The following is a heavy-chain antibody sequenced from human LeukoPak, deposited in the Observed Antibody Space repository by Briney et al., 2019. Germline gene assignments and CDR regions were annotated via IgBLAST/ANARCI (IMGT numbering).Heavy chain of an antibody. J-gene: IGHJ3*02. Sequence: SETLSLTCTVSGGSISSYYWSWIRQPPGKGLEWIGYIYYSGSTNYNPSLKSRVTISVDTSKNQFSLKLNSVTAADTAVYYCARRYSSSWYQAFDIWGQGTMVTVSS. CDR3: ARRYSSSWYQAFDI. V-gene: IGHV4-59*08. CDR2: IYYSGST. D-gene: IGHD6-13*01. CDR1: GGSISSYY.